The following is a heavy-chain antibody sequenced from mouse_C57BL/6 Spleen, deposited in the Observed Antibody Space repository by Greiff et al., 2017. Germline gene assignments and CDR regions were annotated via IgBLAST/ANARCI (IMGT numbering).Heavy chain of an antibody. J-gene: IGHJ2*01. CDR3: ARDGLTGY. Sequence: EVHLVESGGGLVKPGGSLKLSCAASGFTFSSYAMSWVRQTPEKRLEWVATISDGGSYTYYPDNVKGRFTISRDNAKNNLYLQMSHLKSEDTAMYYCARDGLTGYWGQGTTLTVSS. CDR1: GFTFSSYA. CDR2: ISDGGSYT. V-gene: IGHV5-4*01.